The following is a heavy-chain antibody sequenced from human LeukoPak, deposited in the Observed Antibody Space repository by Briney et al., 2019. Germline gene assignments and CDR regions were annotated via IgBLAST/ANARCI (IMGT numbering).Heavy chain of an antibody. D-gene: IGHD4-17*01. CDR1: GGSFSGYY. V-gene: IGHV4-34*01. Sequence: PSETLSLTCAVYGGSFSGYYWSWIRQPPGKGLEWIGEINHSGSTNYNPSLKSRVTISVDTSKNQFSLKLSSVTAADTAVYYCARQNYGDHTWDYWGQGTLVTVSS. J-gene: IGHJ4*02. CDR3: ARQNYGDHTWDY. CDR2: INHSGST.